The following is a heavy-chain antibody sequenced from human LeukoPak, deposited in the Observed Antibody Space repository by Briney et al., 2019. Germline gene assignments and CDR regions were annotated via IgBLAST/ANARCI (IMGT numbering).Heavy chain of an antibody. CDR2: INGGGGNT. Sequence: GGSLRLSCAASGFTFSSYEMNWVRQAPGKGLEWVSAINGGGGNTFYADSVKGRFTISRDNSKNTLYLQMNSLRAEDTAIYYCAKDEYGAPVDYFDYWGQGTLVTVSS. J-gene: IGHJ4*02. CDR3: AKDEYGAPVDYFDY. CDR1: GFTFSSYE. V-gene: IGHV3-23*01. D-gene: IGHD4-17*01.